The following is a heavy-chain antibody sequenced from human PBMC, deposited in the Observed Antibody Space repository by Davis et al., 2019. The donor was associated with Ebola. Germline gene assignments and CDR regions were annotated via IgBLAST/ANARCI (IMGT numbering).Heavy chain of an antibody. Sequence: SLKTPCAASGFTFPNYWMPWVRLPPGKGLVRVSRVNDDGTGTSYADSVRVRFTLSRDNTKNTVYLQMNSLTVEDRGVYYCARVPRVGDKDGYICGHGTTVTVSS. CDR2: VNDDGTGT. D-gene: IGHD3-9*01. J-gene: IGHJ3*02. V-gene: IGHV3-74*01. CDR1: GFTFPNYW. CDR3: ARVPRVGDKDGYI.